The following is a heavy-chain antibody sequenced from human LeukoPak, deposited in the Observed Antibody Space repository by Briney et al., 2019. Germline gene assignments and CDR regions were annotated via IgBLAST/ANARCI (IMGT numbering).Heavy chain of an antibody. V-gene: IGHV3-7*01. CDR1: GFTFSEFW. Sequence: GGSLRLSCAASGFTFSEFWMSWVRQAPGKGLEWLANIKEDGSKKYYVDSVKGRFTISRDNAKNSLFLQMNSLRNEDTAVYYCVRDAVTAYWGQGTMVTVSS. J-gene: IGHJ4*02. CDR3: VRDAVTAY. CDR2: IKEDGSKK. D-gene: IGHD2-21*02.